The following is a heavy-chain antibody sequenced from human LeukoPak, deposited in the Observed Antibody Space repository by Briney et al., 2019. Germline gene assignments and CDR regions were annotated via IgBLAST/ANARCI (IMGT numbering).Heavy chain of an antibody. V-gene: IGHV1-8*01. CDR1: GYTFTCYD. CDR2: MNPNSGNT. CDR3: ARRSGYSGYDFDY. J-gene: IGHJ4*02. Sequence: ASVKVSCKASGYTFTCYDINWVRQATGQGLEWMRWMNPNSGNTGYAQKFQGRVTMTRNTSISTAYMELSSLRSEDTAVYYCARRSGYSGYDFDYWGQGTLVTVSS. D-gene: IGHD5-12*01.